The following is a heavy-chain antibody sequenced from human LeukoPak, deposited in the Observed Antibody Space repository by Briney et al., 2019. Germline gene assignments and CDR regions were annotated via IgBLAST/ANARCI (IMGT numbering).Heavy chain of an antibody. D-gene: IGHD5-24*01. CDR2: IYDTGST. CDR1: GGSMRRHY. J-gene: IGHJ6*02. Sequence: SETLSLTCTVFGGSMRRHYWTRVPQPPGKRPGWVGYIYDTGSTNYNPSLKRRLTISVDTSNNQFSLKPTSVTAADTAVYHCARAPAGYNHKGDHLYYYGLDVWGQGTTVTVSS. CDR3: ARAPAGYNHKGDHLYYYGLDV. V-gene: IGHV4-59*11.